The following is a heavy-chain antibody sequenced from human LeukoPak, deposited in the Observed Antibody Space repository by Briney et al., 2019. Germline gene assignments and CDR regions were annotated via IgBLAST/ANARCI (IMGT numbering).Heavy chain of an antibody. D-gene: IGHD2-15*01. CDR2: ISDDGSST. V-gene: IGHV3-74*01. CDR1: GFTFSSYA. J-gene: IGHJ4*02. CDR3: ARDNEYCTGGTCRLDY. Sequence: PGGSLRLSCAASGFTFSSYAMSWVRQAPGKGLVWVSRISDDGSSTSYAGSVKGRFTISRDNAKNTLYLQMNSLRAEDTAVYYCARDNEYCTGGTCRLDYWGQGALVTVSS.